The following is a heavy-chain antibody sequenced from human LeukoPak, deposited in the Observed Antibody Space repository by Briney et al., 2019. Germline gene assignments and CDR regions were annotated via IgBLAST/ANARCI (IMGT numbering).Heavy chain of an antibody. J-gene: IGHJ4*02. D-gene: IGHD2-15*01. Sequence: GRSLRLSCAASGFTFSTYAMHWVRQAPGMGLEWVAVISYDGSNKYYADSVKGRFTISRDGSKNTLYLQMNRLRAEDTAVYYCARVVGGWGVYFDYWGQGTLVTVSS. CDR3: ARVVGGWGVYFDY. CDR2: ISYDGSNK. V-gene: IGHV3-30*04. CDR1: GFTFSTYA.